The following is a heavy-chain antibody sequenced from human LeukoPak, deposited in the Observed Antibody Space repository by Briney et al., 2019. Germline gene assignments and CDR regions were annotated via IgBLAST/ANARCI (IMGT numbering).Heavy chain of an antibody. D-gene: IGHD7-27*01. Sequence: SETLSLTCAVYGGSFSGYYWSWIRQPPGKGLEWIGEINHSGSTNYNPSLKSRVTISVDTSKNQFSLKLSSVTAADTAVYYCARVLWAHHFDYWGQGTLVTVSS. J-gene: IGHJ4*02. CDR1: GGSFSGYY. V-gene: IGHV4-34*01. CDR2: INHSGST. CDR3: ARVLWAHHFDY.